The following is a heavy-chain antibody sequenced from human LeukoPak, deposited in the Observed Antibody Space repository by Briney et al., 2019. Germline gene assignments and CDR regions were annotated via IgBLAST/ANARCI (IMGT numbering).Heavy chain of an antibody. Sequence: SETLSLTCAVYGGSFSGYYWSWISQPPRKVLEWIGEINQIGSTNNNPSLKSRVTISVDTSKNQFSLKLSSVTAADTAVYYCARGTISVVVPAALVAFDIWGQGTMATVSS. D-gene: IGHD2-2*01. CDR1: GGSFSGYY. CDR2: INQIGST. J-gene: IGHJ3*02. V-gene: IGHV4-34*01. CDR3: ARGTISVVVPAALVAFDI.